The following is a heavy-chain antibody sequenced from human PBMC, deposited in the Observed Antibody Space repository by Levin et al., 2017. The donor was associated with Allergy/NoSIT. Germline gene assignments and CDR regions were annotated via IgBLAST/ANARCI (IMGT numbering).Heavy chain of an antibody. V-gene: IGHV1-18*01. CDR3: ARVSGMTPPDY. J-gene: IGHJ4*02. Sequence: GESLKISCKASGYTFTSYGISWVRQAPGQGLEWMGWISAYNGNTNYAQKLQGRVTMTTDTSTSTAYMELRSLRSDDTAVYYCARVSGMTPPDYWGQGTLVTVSS. D-gene: IGHD1-20*01. CDR1: GYTFTSYG. CDR2: ISAYNGNT.